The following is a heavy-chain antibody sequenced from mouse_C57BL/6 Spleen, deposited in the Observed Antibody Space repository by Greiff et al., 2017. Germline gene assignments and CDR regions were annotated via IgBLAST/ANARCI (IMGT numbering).Heavy chain of an antibody. CDR2: IDPETGGT. CDR3: TRRGYDGGYYLDY. D-gene: IGHD2-3*01. J-gene: IGHJ2*01. CDR1: GYTFTDYE. Sequence: QVHVKQSGAELVRPGASVTLSCKASGYTFTDYEMHWVKQTPVHGLEWIGAIDPETGGTAYNQKFKGKAILTADKSSSTAYMELRSLTSEDSAVYYCTRRGYDGGYYLDYWGQGTTLTVSS. V-gene: IGHV1-15*01.